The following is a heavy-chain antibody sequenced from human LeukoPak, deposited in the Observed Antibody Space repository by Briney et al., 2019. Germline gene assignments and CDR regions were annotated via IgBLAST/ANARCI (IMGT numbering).Heavy chain of an antibody. J-gene: IGHJ4*02. CDR3: AKDSSSWYYFDY. Sequence: GGSLRLSCAASGFTFSSYGMHWDRQAPGKGLEWVAVISYDGSNKYYADSVKGRFTISRDNSKNTLYLQVNSLRAEDTAVYYCAKDSSSWYYFDYWGQGTLVTVSS. CDR2: ISYDGSNK. CDR1: GFTFSSYG. D-gene: IGHD6-13*01. V-gene: IGHV3-30*18.